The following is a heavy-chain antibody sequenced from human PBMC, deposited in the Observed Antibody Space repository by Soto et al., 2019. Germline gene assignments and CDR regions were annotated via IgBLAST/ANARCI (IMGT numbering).Heavy chain of an antibody. Sequence: GGSLRLSCAASGFTFSSYGMHWVRQAPGKGLEWVAVISYDGSNKYYADSVKGRFTISRDNSKNTLYLQMNSLRAEDTAVYYCAKDLSDLEYYFDYWGQGTLVTVSS. CDR2: ISYDGSNK. D-gene: IGHD3-3*01. V-gene: IGHV3-30*18. CDR1: GFTFSSYG. CDR3: AKDLSDLEYYFDY. J-gene: IGHJ4*02.